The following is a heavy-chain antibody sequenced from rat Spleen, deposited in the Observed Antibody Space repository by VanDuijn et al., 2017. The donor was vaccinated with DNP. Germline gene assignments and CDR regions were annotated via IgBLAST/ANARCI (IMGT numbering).Heavy chain of an antibody. V-gene: IGHV5-7*01. J-gene: IGHJ2*01. CDR3: ARWNSGHFDY. D-gene: IGHD4-3*01. Sequence: EVQLVESGGGLVQPGRSMKLSCAASGFTFSNYDMAWVRQAPKKGLEWVATISYDGSSTYYRDSVKGRFTISRDNAKSTLYLQMDSLRSEDTATYYCARWNSGHFDYWGQGVMVPVSS. CDR2: ISYDGSST. CDR1: GFTFSNYD.